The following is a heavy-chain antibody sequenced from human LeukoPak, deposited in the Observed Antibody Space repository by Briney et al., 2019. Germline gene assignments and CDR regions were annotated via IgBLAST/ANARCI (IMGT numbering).Heavy chain of an antibody. J-gene: IGHJ5*02. CDR3: AREPFVKRVRGVIRWFDP. CDR2: IYTSGST. Sequence: SETLSLTCTVPLDSISSNYWSWIRQPAGRGLEWIGRIYTSGSTNYNPSLKSRVTMSVDTSKNQFSLKLSYATAGDTAVYYCAREPFVKRVRGVIRWFDPWGQGTLVTVSS. D-gene: IGHD3-10*01. V-gene: IGHV4-4*07. CDR1: LDSISSNY.